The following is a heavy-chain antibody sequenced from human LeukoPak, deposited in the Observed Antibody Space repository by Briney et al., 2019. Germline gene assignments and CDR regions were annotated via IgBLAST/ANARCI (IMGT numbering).Heavy chain of an antibody. CDR1: GRSIRSVY. V-gene: IGHV4-4*07. CDR2: IYATDLT. J-gene: IGHJ1*01. Sequence: SETLSLTCTVSGRSIRSVYWNWIRQSAGKGLEWIGRIYATDLTNYNPSLKSRVTLSVDMSKNELSLTLKSVTAADTAVYYCARGFGSGTYPIDLWGQSALVTVSS. CDR3: ARGFGSGTYPIDL. D-gene: IGHD3-10*01.